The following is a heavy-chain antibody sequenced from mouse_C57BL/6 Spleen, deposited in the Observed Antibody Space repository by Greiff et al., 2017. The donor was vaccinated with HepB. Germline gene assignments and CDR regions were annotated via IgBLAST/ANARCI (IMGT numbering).Heavy chain of an antibody. D-gene: IGHD2-5*01. V-gene: IGHV5-17*01. J-gene: IGHJ4*01. Sequence: EVQRVESGGGLVKPGGSLKLSCAASGFTFSDYGMHWVRQAPEKGLEWVAYISSGSSTIYYADTVKGRFTISRDNAKNTLFLQMTSLRSEDTAMYYCARSIVTTYYAMDYWGQGTSVTVSS. CDR1: GFTFSDYG. CDR3: ARSIVTTYYAMDY. CDR2: ISSGSSTI.